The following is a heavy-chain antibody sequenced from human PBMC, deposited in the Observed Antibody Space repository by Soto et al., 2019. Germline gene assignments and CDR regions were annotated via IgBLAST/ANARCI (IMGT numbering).Heavy chain of an antibody. CDR1: GFTFSSYA. CDR3: AKDSGIAVAGTQSATTRSPYYSMAV. CDR2: ISGSGGST. V-gene: IGHV3-23*01. J-gene: IGHJ6*03. D-gene: IGHD6-19*01. Sequence: GGSLRLSCAASGFTFSSYAMSWVRQAPGKGLEWVSAISGSGGSTYYADSVKGRFTISRDNSKNTLYLQMNSLRAEDTAVYYCAKDSGIAVAGTQSATTRSPYYSMAVWGKGTTVTVSS.